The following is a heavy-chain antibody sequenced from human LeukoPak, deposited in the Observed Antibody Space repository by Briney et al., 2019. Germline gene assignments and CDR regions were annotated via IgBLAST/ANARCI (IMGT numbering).Heavy chain of an antibody. V-gene: IGHV3-7*03. CDR1: GVTFSSYW. CDR3: ARRNAMDV. Sequence: GGSLRLSCAVSGVTFSSYWMSWVRQAPGKGLEWVANINRDGSERYYVDSVKGRFTISRDDAKSSLYLQMNSLRAEDTAVYYCARRNAMDVWGQGTTVIVFS. CDR2: INRDGSER. J-gene: IGHJ6*02.